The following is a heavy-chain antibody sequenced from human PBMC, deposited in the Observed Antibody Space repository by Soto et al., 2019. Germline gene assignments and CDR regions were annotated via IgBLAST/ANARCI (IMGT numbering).Heavy chain of an antibody. CDR2: IYHSGST. Sequence: SETLSLTCAVSGGSISSSNWWSWVRQPPGKGLEWIGEIYHSGSTNYNPSLKSRVTISVDKSKNQFSLKLSSVTAADTAVYYCARGSYYYDSSGYYYVGDFEYWGQGTLVT. D-gene: IGHD3-22*01. V-gene: IGHV4-4*02. CDR3: ARGSYYYDSSGYYYVGDFEY. CDR1: GGSISSSNW. J-gene: IGHJ4*02.